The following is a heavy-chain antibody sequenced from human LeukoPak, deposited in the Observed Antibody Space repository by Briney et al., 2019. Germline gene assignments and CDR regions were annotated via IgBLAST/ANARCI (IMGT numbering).Heavy chain of an antibody. CDR2: IYYSGST. CDR3: ARGDPPTTVTTSGQYYYYYMDV. V-gene: IGHV4-59*12. J-gene: IGHJ6*03. CDR1: GGSISSYY. D-gene: IGHD4-17*01. Sequence: SETLSLTCTVSGGSISSYYWSWIRQPPGKGLEWIGYIYYSGSTNYNPSLKSRVTISVDTSKNQFSLKLSSVTAADTAVYYCARGDPPTTVTTSGQYYYYYMDVWGKGTTVTVSS.